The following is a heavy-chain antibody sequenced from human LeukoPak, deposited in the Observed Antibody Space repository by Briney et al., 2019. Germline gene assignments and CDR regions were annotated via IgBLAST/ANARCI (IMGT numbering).Heavy chain of an antibody. CDR3: AKGRDGSGSQFDY. D-gene: IGHD3-10*01. CDR1: GFTFSSYG. J-gene: IGHJ4*02. Sequence: QSGGSLRLSCAASGFTFSSYGMSWVRQAPGKGLEWVSAISGSGGSTYYADSVKGRFTISRDNSKNTLYLQMNSLRAEDTAVYYCAKGRDGSGSQFDYWGQGTLVTVSS. V-gene: IGHV3-23*01. CDR2: ISGSGGST.